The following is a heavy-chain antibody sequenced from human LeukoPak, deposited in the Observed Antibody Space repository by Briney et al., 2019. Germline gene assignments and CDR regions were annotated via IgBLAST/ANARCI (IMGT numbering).Heavy chain of an antibody. V-gene: IGHV1-18*01. D-gene: IGHD6-13*01. CDR3: ARDRTTFYSSSWYFSDWFDP. Sequence: ASVKVSCKASGYTLTSYGISWVRQAPGQGLEWMGWISAYNGNTNYAQKLQGRVTMTTDTSTSTAYMELRSLRSDDTAVYYCARDRTTFYSSSWYFSDWFDPWGQGTLVTVSS. J-gene: IGHJ5*02. CDR2: ISAYNGNT. CDR1: GYTLTSYG.